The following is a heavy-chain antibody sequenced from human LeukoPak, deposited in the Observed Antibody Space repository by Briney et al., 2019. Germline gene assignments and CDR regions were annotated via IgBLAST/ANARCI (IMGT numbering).Heavy chain of an antibody. J-gene: IGHJ4*02. V-gene: IGHV4-31*02. CDR1: GGSVSSADSH. D-gene: IGHD1-7*01. Sequence: SETLSLTCTVSGGSVSSADSHWGWIRQYPGKGLEWIGYISHTGSTSYNPSLKSRVMISRDSSKNQFSLMLTSVTAADTAVYYCVRPVTGTSLYDYWGQGTLVTVSS. CDR2: ISHTGST. CDR3: VRPVTGTSLYDY.